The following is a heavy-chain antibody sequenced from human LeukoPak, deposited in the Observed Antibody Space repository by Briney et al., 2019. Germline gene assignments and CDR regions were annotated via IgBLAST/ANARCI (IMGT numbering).Heavy chain of an antibody. Sequence: GGSLRLSCAASGFSFSNYEMNWVRQAPGKGLEWVSYIDRSGSTIHYEDSVKGRFTISRDNAKNSLYLQMNSLRAEDTAFYYCARPSGLAVADYFDYWGQGTLVTVSS. J-gene: IGHJ4*02. V-gene: IGHV3-48*03. D-gene: IGHD6-19*01. CDR3: ARPSGLAVADYFDY. CDR1: GFSFSNYE. CDR2: IDRSGSTI.